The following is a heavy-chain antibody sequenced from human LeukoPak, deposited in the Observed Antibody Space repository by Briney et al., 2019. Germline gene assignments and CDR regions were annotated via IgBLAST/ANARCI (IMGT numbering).Heavy chain of an antibody. CDR1: GGPLSGYH. Sequence: PSETLSLTCAVYGGPLSGYHWSWIRQHPGKGLEWIGYIYYSGSTYYNPSLKSRVTISVDTSKNQFSLKLSSVTAADTAVYYCARGETYYYGSAMFDPWGQGTLVTVSS. CDR3: ARGETYYYGSAMFDP. V-gene: IGHV4-31*11. CDR2: IYYSGST. J-gene: IGHJ5*02. D-gene: IGHD3-10*01.